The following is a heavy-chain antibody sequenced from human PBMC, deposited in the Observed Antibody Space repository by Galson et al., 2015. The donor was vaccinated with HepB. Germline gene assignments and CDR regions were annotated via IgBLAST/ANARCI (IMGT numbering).Heavy chain of an antibody. CDR1: GLTLTTYW. CDR3: VRDLGGSSPSDF. V-gene: IGHV3-74*01. Sequence: SLRLSCAVSGLTLTTYWMHWVRQVPGKGLVWVSRINNDGSTTTYTDSVKGRFTISRDNAKNTLYLQMNSLRAEDTAVYYCVRDLGGSSPSDFWGQGILVTVSS. D-gene: IGHD1-26*01. CDR2: INNDGSTT. J-gene: IGHJ4*02.